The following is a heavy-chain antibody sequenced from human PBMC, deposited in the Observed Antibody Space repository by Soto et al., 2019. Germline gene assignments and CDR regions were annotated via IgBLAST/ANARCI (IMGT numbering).Heavy chain of an antibody. V-gene: IGHV6-1*01. CDR1: GDSVSSNSAA. CDR2: AYYRSKWYN. CDR3: ARGYHFVGAPMDV. Sequence: SQTLSLTCAISGDSVSSNSAAWNLIRQSPSRGLEWLGRAYYRSKWYNDYAVSVKSRITINPDTSKNQFSLQLNSVTPEDTAVYYCARGYHFVGAPMDVWGQGTTVTVS. J-gene: IGHJ6*02. D-gene: IGHD3-22*01.